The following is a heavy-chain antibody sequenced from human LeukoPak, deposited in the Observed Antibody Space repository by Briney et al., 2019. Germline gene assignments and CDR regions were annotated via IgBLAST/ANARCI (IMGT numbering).Heavy chain of an antibody. CDR1: GFTFRTYW. J-gene: IGHJ4*02. Sequence: GGSLRLSCAVSGFTFRTYWMHWVRQVPGEGLVWVSRINEDGSITNYADSVKGRFTISRDNSKNTLYLQMNSLRAEDTAVYYCAKEQGSSWYEGPDYWGQGTLVTVSS. D-gene: IGHD6-13*01. CDR3: AKEQGSSWYEGPDY. V-gene: IGHV3-74*01. CDR2: INEDGSIT.